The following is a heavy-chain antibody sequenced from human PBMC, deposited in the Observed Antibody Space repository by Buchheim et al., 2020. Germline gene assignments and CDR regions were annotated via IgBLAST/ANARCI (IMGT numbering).Heavy chain of an antibody. V-gene: IGHV1-8*01. J-gene: IGHJ4*02. Sequence: QVQLVQSGAEVKKPGASVKVSCKASGYTFTSYDINWVRQATGQGLEWMGWMNSNSGNTGYAHNFQGRVTMTRNTSISTAYMEVSSLRAEDTAVYYCARHLCTNGVCYLDYWGQGTL. CDR3: ARHLCTNGVCYLDY. D-gene: IGHD2-8*01. CDR1: GYTFTSYD. CDR2: MNSNSGNT.